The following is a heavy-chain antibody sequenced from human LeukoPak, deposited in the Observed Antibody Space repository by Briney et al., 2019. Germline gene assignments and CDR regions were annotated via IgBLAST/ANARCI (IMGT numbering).Heavy chain of an antibody. V-gene: IGHV3-30*02. CDR3: AKDVNTGGDYFDH. J-gene: IGHJ4*02. CDR1: GFTFRNSG. D-gene: IGHD1-14*01. Sequence: GESLRPSCAASGFTFRNSGMHWVRQALAKGLEWVAFIRYDGSIIYYADSVKGRFTISRDNSKNTLYLQMNSLRAEDTAVYYCAKDVNTGGDYFDHWGQGTLVTVSS. CDR2: IRYDGSII.